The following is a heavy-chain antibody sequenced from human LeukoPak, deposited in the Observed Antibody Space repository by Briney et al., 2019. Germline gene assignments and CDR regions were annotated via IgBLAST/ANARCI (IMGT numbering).Heavy chain of an antibody. CDR2: SWQDGNK. CDR1: GFTCSSYA. D-gene: IGHD2-15*01. Sequence: GGSLRLSYAVSGFTCSSYAMHWVRQAPGKGLEWVTVSWQDGNKAYADSVKGRFTISRDTSKNTLFLQMNSLRVEDTAMYFCAREWSAFDIWGQGTMVTVSS. J-gene: IGHJ3*02. CDR3: AREWSAFDI. V-gene: IGHV3-33*01.